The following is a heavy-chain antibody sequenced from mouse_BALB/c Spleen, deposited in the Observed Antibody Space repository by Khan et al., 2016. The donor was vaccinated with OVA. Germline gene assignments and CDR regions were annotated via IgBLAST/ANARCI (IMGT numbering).Heavy chain of an antibody. CDR1: GYTFANYW. CDR2: INPSTDYT. CDR3: VNHGSSSAWFTY. Sequence: QVQLQQSGAELAKPGASVKMSCKASGYTFANYWMHWVKQRPGQGLEWIGYINPSTDYTEYNQKFKDKATLTADKSSSTAYMQLTSLTSEVSALYYCVNHGSSSAWFTYWGQGTLVTVSA. D-gene: IGHD1-1*01. V-gene: IGHV1-7*01. J-gene: IGHJ3*01.